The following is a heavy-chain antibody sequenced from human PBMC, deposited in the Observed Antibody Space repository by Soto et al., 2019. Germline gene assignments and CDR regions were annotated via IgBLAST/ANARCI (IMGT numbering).Heavy chain of an antibody. CDR3: ARGNLDFWSGYPPGYFDY. V-gene: IGHV1-18*03. CDR1: GYTFTSYG. Sequence: QVQLVQSGAEVKKPGASVKVSCKASGYTFTSYGISWVRQAPGQGLEWMGWISAYNGNTNYAQKLQGRVTMTTDTSTSTAYMELRSLRSDDMAVYYCARGNLDFWSGYPPGYFDYWGQGTLVTVSS. CDR2: ISAYNGNT. J-gene: IGHJ4*02. D-gene: IGHD3-3*01.